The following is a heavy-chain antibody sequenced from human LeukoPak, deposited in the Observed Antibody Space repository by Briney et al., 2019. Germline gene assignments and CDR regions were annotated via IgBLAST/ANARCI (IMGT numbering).Heavy chain of an antibody. CDR1: GGTFSSYA. D-gene: IGHD5-18*01. V-gene: IGHV1-69*05. CDR3: ARALPHRRLMDTTMNQHWFDP. CDR2: IIPIFGTA. Sequence: ASVKVSCKASGGTFSSYAISWVRQAPGQGLEWMGGIIPIFGTANYAQKFQGRVTMTRDMSTSTVYMELSSLTSEDTAVYSCARALPHRRLMDTTMNQHWFDPWGQGTLVTVSS. J-gene: IGHJ5*02.